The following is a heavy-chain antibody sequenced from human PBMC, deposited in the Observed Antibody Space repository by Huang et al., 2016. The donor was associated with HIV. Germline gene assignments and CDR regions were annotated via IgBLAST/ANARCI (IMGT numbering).Heavy chain of an antibody. CDR2: ISDDGSNK. J-gene: IGHJ1*01. D-gene: IGHD6-19*01. CDR1: GFIFSNYG. Sequence: QVQLVESGGGVVQPGRSLRLSCAASGFIFSNYGMHWVRQVPGKVLEWVALISDDGSNKYYTDSVKGRFSISRDNSKNRLYLQMNSLRAEDTAVYYCALKGDSSGWEYFRHWGQGTLVTVSS. V-gene: IGHV3-30*03. CDR3: ALKGDSSGWEYFRH.